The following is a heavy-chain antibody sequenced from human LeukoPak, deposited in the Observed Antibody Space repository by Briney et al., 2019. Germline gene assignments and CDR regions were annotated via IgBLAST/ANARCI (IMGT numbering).Heavy chain of an antibody. J-gene: IGHJ4*02. D-gene: IGHD3-22*01. CDR2: INHSGST. CDR1: GGSFSGYY. CDR3: ARGHDDSSGLFDY. V-gene: IGHV4-34*01. Sequence: PSETLSLTCAVYGGSFSGYYWSWIRQPPGKGLEWIGEINHSGSTNYDPSLKSRVTISVDTSKNQFSLKLSSVTAADTAVYYCARGHDDSSGLFDYWGQGTLSPSPQ.